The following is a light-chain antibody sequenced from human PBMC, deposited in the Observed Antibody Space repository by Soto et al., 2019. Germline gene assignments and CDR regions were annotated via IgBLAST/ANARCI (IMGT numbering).Light chain of an antibody. J-gene: IGLJ1*01. CDR1: SSNIGSNT. V-gene: IGLV1-44*01. CDR2: SNN. Sequence: QSVLTQPPSASGTPGQRVTIACSGSSSNIGSNTVNWYQQLPGTAPKLLIYSNNQRPSGVPDRFSGSKSGTLAARGISGLQSEDEFYYYCAAWDDSLDGSVFGTGTKRTVL. CDR3: AAWDDSLDGSV.